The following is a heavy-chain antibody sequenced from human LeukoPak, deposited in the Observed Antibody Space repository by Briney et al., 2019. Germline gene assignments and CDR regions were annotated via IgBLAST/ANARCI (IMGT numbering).Heavy chain of an antibody. CDR1: GFTFSNAW. D-gene: IGHD2-8*02. J-gene: IGHJ4*02. Sequence: GGSLRLSCAASGFTFSNAWMSWVRQAPGKGLEWVGRIKSKIDGETTDYAAPVKGRFTISRDDSKNTLYLQMNSLKTEDTAVYYCTIVALPGHSTGYLDYWGQGTLVTVSS. CDR2: IKSKIDGETT. CDR3: TIVALPGHSTGYLDY. V-gene: IGHV3-15*01.